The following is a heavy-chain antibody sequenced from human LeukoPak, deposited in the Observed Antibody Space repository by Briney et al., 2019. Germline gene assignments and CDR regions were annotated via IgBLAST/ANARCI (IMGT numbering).Heavy chain of an antibody. D-gene: IGHD3-22*01. V-gene: IGHV1-2*02. CDR2: INPNSGGT. J-gene: IGHJ4*02. Sequence: ASVKVSCKASGYSFTSYYMHWVRQAPGQGLEWMGWINPNSGGTNYAQKFQGRVTMTRDTSISTAYMELSRLRSDDTAVYYCARAGSSGEEFDYWGQGTLVTVSS. CDR1: GYSFTSYY. CDR3: ARAGSSGEEFDY.